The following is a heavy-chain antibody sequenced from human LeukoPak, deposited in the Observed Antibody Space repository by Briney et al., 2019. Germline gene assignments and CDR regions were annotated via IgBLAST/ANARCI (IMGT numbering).Heavy chain of an antibody. Sequence: PSETLSLTCTVSGGSISSYWWSWIRQSPGKGLEWIGYIYYSGTTNYNPSLRSRVTISVDTSKNQFSLKLSSVTAADTAVYYCARASGDYYVSFDYWGQGTLVTVSS. J-gene: IGHJ4*02. CDR2: IYYSGTT. CDR1: GGSISSYW. V-gene: IGHV4-59*01. D-gene: IGHD4-17*01. CDR3: ARASGDYYVSFDY.